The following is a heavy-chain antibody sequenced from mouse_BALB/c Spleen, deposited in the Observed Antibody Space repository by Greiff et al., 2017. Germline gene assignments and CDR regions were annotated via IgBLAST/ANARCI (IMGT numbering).Heavy chain of an antibody. D-gene: IGHD3-1*01. J-gene: IGHJ3*01. V-gene: IGHV1-87*01. CDR2: IYPGDGDT. CDR3: TRWGYSGAY. CDR1: GYTFTSYW. Sequence: QVHVKQSGAELARPGASVKLSCKASGYTFTSYWMQWVKQRPGQGLEWIGAIYPGDGDTRYTQKFKGKATLTADKSSSTAYMQLSSLASEDSAVYYCTRWGYSGAYWGQGTLVTVSA.